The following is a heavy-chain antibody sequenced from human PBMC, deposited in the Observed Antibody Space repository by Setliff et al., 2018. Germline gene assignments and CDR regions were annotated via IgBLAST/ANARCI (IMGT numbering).Heavy chain of an antibody. J-gene: IGHJ5*02. CDR3: AKDQGRWMVGAGTNDH. D-gene: IGHD1-1*01. Sequence: SLRLSCEASGFVFSNYAMSWVRQAPGKGLEWVSVISGSGENTNYADSVKGRFTISRDISKNMLFLQMNSLRAEDTAIYYCAKDQGRWMVGAGTNDHWGQGALVTVSS. CDR2: ISGSGENT. V-gene: IGHV3-23*01. CDR1: GFVFSNYA.